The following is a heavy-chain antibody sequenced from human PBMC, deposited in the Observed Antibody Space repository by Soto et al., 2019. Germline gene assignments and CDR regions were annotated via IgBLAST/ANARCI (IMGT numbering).Heavy chain of an antibody. V-gene: IGHV3-49*03. D-gene: IGHD6-13*01. CDR2: IRSKAYGGTT. J-gene: IGHJ6*02. CDR3: TRVPGGIAAAGTHLNYYYYGMDV. CDR1: GFTFGDYA. Sequence: GGSLRLSCTASGFTFGDYAMSWFRQAPGKGLEWVGFIRSKAYGGTTEYAASVKGRFTISRDDSKSIAYLQMNSLKTEDTAVYFCTRVPGGIAAAGTHLNYYYYGMDVWGQGTTVTVSS.